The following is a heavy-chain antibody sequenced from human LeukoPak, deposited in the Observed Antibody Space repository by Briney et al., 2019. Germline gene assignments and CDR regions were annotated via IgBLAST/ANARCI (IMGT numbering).Heavy chain of an antibody. J-gene: IGHJ4*02. D-gene: IGHD4-17*01. CDR3: VKEAGGDYTYFDY. Sequence: GGSLRLSCSASGFTFSSYAMNWVRQAPGKGLEYVSAISSNGGSTYYADSVKGRFTISRDNSKNTLYLQMSSLRAEDTAVYYCVKEAGGDYTYFDYWGQGTLVTVSS. CDR2: ISSNGGST. CDR1: GFTFSSYA. V-gene: IGHV3-64D*06.